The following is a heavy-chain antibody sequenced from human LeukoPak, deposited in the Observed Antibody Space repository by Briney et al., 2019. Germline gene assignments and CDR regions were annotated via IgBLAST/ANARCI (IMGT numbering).Heavy chain of an antibody. Sequence: SETLSLTCTVSGGSISSSSYYWGWIRQPPGKGLEWIGSIYYSGSTYYNPSLKSRVTISVDTSKNQFSLKLSSVTAADTAVYYCARVVRRPRGWVVVPATPPDFDYWGQGTLVTVSS. CDR1: GGSISSSSYY. CDR2: IYYSGST. CDR3: ARVVRRPRGWVVVPATPPDFDY. V-gene: IGHV4-39*07. D-gene: IGHD2-2*01. J-gene: IGHJ4*02.